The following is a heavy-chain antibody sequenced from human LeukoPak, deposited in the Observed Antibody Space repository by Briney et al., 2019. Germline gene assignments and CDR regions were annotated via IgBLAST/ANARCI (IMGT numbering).Heavy chain of an antibody. D-gene: IGHD3-22*01. J-gene: IGHJ4*02. CDR1: GFTFSSYG. CDR3: AKDWDYYDSSGYYDY. CDR2: ISYDGSNK. V-gene: IGHV3-30*18. Sequence: PGGSLRLSCAASGFTFSSYGMHWVRHAPGKGLEWVAVISYDGSNKYYADSVKGRFTISRDNSKNTLYLQMNSLRAEDTAVYYCAKDWDYYDSSGYYDYWGQGTLVTASS.